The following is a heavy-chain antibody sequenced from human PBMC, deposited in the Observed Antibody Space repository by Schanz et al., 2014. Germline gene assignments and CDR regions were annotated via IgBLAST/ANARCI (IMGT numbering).Heavy chain of an antibody. D-gene: IGHD1-26*01. Sequence: QVQLVQSGAEVKKPGASVKVSCKTSGYIFTNYAISWVRQAPGQGLEWMGWISIRTGNTNYGQRLQGRVTMTTDTSTSTAYMELRTLRSDDTAVYYCARFNSGSHSPPYYYYGMDVWGQGTTVTVSS. J-gene: IGHJ6*02. CDR1: GYIFTNYA. V-gene: IGHV1-18*01. CDR3: ARFNSGSHSPPYYYYGMDV. CDR2: ISIRTGNT.